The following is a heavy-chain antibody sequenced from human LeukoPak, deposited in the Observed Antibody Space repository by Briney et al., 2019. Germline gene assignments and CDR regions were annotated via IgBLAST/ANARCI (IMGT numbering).Heavy chain of an antibody. CDR1: GYTFTSYG. D-gene: IGHD5-12*01. CDR3: AATSGYSGFGPFDY. J-gene: IGHJ4*02. Sequence: ASVKVSCKASGYTFTSYGISWVRQAPGQGLEWMGWISTYNGNTKYAQKFQGRATMTTDTSTSTAYMELRSLESDDTAVYYCAATSGYSGFGPFDYWGQGTLVTVSS. CDR2: ISTYNGNT. V-gene: IGHV1-18*01.